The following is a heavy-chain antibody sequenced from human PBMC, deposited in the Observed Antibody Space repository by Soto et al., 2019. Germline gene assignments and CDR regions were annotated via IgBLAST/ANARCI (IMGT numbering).Heavy chain of an antibody. CDR1: GFTFSSYA. CDR2: ISYDGSNK. V-gene: IGHV3-30-3*01. Sequence: QVQLVESGGGVVQPGRSLRLSCAASGFTFSSYAMHWVRQAPGKGLEWVAVISYDGSNKYYADSVKGRFTISRDNSKNTLYLQMNSLRAEDTAVYYCARDWGTAMVIDEPYFDYWGQGTLVTISS. J-gene: IGHJ4*02. CDR3: ARDWGTAMVIDEPYFDY. D-gene: IGHD5-18*01.